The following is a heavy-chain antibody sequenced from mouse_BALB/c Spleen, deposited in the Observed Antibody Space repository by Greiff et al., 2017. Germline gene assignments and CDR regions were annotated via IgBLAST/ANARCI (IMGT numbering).Heavy chain of an antibody. Sequence: EVMLVESGGGLVQPGGSRKLSCAASGFTFSSFGMHWVRQAPEKGLEWVAYISSGSSTIYYADTVKGRFTISRDNPKNTLFLQMTSLRSEDTAMYYCARTYYGNYDYAMDYWGQGTSVTVSS. D-gene: IGHD2-10*01. V-gene: IGHV5-17*02. J-gene: IGHJ4*01. CDR1: GFTFSSFG. CDR3: ARTYYGNYDYAMDY. CDR2: ISSGSSTI.